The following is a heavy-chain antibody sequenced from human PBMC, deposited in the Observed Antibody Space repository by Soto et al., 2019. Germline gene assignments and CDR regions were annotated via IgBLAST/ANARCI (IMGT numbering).Heavy chain of an antibody. Sequence: XGSLRLSCAAAGVTFSSYNINWVRQAPGKGLDWVSSISSSSSYIYYADSVKGRFTISRDNAKNSLYLQMNSLRAEDTAVYYCAREMVAARGSDYYYYYGMDVWGQGATVTAP. CDR3: AREMVAARGSDYYYYYGMDV. CDR2: ISSSSSYI. V-gene: IGHV3-21*01. J-gene: IGHJ6*02. D-gene: IGHD6-6*01. CDR1: GVTFSSYN.